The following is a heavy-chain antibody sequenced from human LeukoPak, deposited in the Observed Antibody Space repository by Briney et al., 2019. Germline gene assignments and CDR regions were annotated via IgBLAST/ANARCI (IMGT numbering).Heavy chain of an antibody. CDR1: GGSISSGGYY. Sequence: SETLSLTCTVSGGSISSGGYYWSWIRQPPGKGLEWIGYIYHSGSTYYNPSLKSRVTISVDRSKNQFSLKLSSVTAADTAVYYCARVAILDAFDIWGQGTMVTVSS. D-gene: IGHD2-21*01. V-gene: IGHV4-30-2*01. CDR3: ARVAILDAFDI. J-gene: IGHJ3*02. CDR2: IYHSGST.